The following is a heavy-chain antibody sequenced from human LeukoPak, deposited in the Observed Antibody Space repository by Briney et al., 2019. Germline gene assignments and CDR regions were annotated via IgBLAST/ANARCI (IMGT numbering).Heavy chain of an antibody. CDR2: IDPSDSYT. CDR1: GSLFTSYW. V-gene: IGHV5-10-1*01. CDR3: ARHRYCSSTSCYGVFDY. D-gene: IGHD2-2*01. J-gene: IGHJ4*02. Sequence: GESLRISCKGSGSLFTSYWISGVRQLPGKGLEWMGRIDPSDSYTNYSPFFQGHVTISADKSISTAYLQWSGLKASDTAMYYCARHRYCSSTSCYGVFDYWGQGTLVTVSS.